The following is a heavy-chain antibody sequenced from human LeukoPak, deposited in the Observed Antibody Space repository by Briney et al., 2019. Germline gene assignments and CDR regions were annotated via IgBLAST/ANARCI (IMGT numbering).Heavy chain of an antibody. D-gene: IGHD6-19*01. CDR3: TTDQGVADDTPTFDY. CDR1: GFTFSNYW. CDR2: IKKDGSEK. V-gene: IGHV3-7*03. Sequence: GGSLRLSCAASGFTFSNYWMTWVRQAPGKGLEWVANIKKDGSEKNYVDSVKGRFTISRDDSKNTLYLQMNSLKTEDTAVYYCTTDQGVADDTPTFDYWGQGTLVTVSS. J-gene: IGHJ4*02.